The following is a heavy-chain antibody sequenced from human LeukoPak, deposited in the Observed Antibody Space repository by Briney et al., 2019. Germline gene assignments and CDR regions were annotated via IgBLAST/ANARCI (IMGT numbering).Heavy chain of an antibody. Sequence: PGGSLRLSCAASGFTFSSYGMHWVRQAPGKGLEWVAVIWYDGSNKYYADSVKGRFTISRDNSKNTLYLQMNGLRAEDTAVYYCARDRAGARAFDYWGQGTLVTVSS. CDR3: ARDRAGARAFDY. CDR2: IWYDGSNK. J-gene: IGHJ4*02. D-gene: IGHD1-26*01. CDR1: GFTFSSYG. V-gene: IGHV3-33*01.